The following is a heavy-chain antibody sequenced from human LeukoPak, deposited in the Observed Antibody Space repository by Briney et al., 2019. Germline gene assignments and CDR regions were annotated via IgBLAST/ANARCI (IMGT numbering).Heavy chain of an antibody. V-gene: IGHV3-48*03. J-gene: IGHJ6*03. CDR2: ISSSGDTI. CDR3: ARQIVVLAAFFIDV. CDR1: GFTFIDYE. D-gene: IGHD2-21*02. Sequence: GGSLRLSCAASGFTFIDYEMNWVRQAPGKGLEWVSYISSSGDTIHYSDSVKGRFTISRDNVKNLVSLQLNRLRAEDTAVYYCARQIVVLAAFFIDVCGKGTTVTVS.